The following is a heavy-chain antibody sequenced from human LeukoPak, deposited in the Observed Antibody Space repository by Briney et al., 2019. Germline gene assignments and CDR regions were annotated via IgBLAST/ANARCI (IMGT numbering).Heavy chain of an antibody. Sequence: SETLSLTCTVSGGSISSFNWSWNRQPPGKGLEWIGYIYYTGSTNYNPSLKSRLTISVDTSKNQFSLKLSSVTAADTAVYYCARASETLRRFDPWGQGTLVTVSS. CDR1: GGSISSFN. CDR2: IYYTGST. CDR3: ARASETLRRFDP. J-gene: IGHJ5*02. V-gene: IGHV4-59*01.